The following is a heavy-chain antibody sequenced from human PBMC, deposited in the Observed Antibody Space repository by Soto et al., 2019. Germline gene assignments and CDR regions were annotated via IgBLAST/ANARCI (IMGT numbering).Heavy chain of an antibody. Sequence: SVKVSCKASGGTFSSYAISWVRQAPGQGLEWMGGIIPIFGTANYAQKFQGRVTITADESTSTAYMELSSLRSEDTAVYYCANLMTGYSSSSDWFDPWGQGTLVT. J-gene: IGHJ5*02. CDR2: IIPIFGTA. CDR3: ANLMTGYSSSSDWFDP. D-gene: IGHD6-6*01. CDR1: GGTFSSYA. V-gene: IGHV1-69*13.